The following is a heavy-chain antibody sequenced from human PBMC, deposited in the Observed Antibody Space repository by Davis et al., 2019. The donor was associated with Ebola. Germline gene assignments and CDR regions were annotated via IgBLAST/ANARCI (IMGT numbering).Heavy chain of an antibody. Sequence: ASVKVSCKASGYTFTSYDINWVRQATGQGLEWMGWMNPNSGNTGYAQKFQGRVTMTRNTSISTAYMELSSLRSEDTAVYYCARVFGAMYYYGMDVWGQGTTVTVSS. CDR1: GYTFTSYD. J-gene: IGHJ6*02. CDR2: MNPNSGNT. D-gene: IGHD1-26*01. V-gene: IGHV1-8*01. CDR3: ARVFGAMYYYGMDV.